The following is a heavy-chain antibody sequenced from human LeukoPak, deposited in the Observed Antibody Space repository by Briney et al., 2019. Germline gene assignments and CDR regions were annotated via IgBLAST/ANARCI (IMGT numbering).Heavy chain of an antibody. CDR3: ARAPYYYGSGSYYVNWFDP. J-gene: IGHJ5*02. D-gene: IGHD3-10*01. Sequence: SETLSLTCAVYGGSFSGYYWSWIRQPPGKGLEWIGEINHSGSTNYNPSLKSRVTISVDTSKNQFSLKLSSVTAADTAVYYCARAPYYYGSGSYYVNWFDPWGQGTLVTVSS. CDR2: INHSGST. V-gene: IGHV4-34*01. CDR1: GGSFSGYY.